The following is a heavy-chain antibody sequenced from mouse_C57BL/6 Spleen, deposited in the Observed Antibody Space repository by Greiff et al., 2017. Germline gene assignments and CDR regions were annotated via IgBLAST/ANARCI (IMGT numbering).Heavy chain of an antibody. CDR3: ARGRVTTGYYYAMDY. Sequence: EVKLQESVAELVRPGASVKLSCTASGFNIKNTYMHWVKQRPEQGLEWIGRIDPANGNTKYAPKFQGKATITADTSSNTAYLQLSSLTSEDTAIYYCARGRVTTGYYYAMDYWGQGTSVTVSS. D-gene: IGHD2-2*01. J-gene: IGHJ4*01. CDR2: IDPANGNT. V-gene: IGHV14-3*01. CDR1: GFNIKNTY.